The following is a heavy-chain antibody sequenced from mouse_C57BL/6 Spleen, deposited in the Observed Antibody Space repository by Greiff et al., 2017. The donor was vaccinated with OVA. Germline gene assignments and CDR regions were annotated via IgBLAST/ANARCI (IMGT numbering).Heavy chain of an antibody. CDR2: ISYDGSN. CDR1: GYSITSGYY. Sequence: EVKLMESGPGLVKPSQSLSLTCSVTGYSITSGYYWNWIRQFPGNKLEWMGYISYDGSNNYNPSLKNRISITRDTSKNQFFLKLNSVTTEDTATYYCARHGYYGDYYAMDYWGQGTSVTVSS. J-gene: IGHJ4*01. D-gene: IGHD2-3*01. CDR3: ARHGYYGDYYAMDY. V-gene: IGHV3-6*01.